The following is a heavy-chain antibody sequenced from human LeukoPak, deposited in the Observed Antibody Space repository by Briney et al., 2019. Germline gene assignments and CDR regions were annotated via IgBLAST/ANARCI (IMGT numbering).Heavy chain of an antibody. CDR1: GFTFSSYA. CDR2: ISGSGGST. V-gene: IGHV3-23*01. D-gene: IGHD6-6*01. J-gene: IGHJ4*02. CDR3: AKDRHFDY. Sequence: PGGSLRLSCTASGFTFSSYAMSWVRQAPGKALEWVSAISGSGGSTYYADSVKGWFTISRDNSKNTLYLQMDSLRAEDTAVYYCAKDRHFDYWGQGTLVTVSS.